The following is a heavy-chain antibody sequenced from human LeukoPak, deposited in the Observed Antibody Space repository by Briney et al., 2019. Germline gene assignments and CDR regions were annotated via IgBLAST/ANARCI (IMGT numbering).Heavy chain of an antibody. CDR1: GGTFSSYA. J-gene: IGHJ4*02. Sequence: SVKVSCKASGGTFSSYAISWARQAPGQGLEWMGGIIPIFGTANYAQKFQGRVTITTDESTSTAYMELSSLRSEDTAVYYCARELYCSGGSCYSYWGQGTLVTVSS. CDR2: IIPIFGTA. D-gene: IGHD2-15*01. CDR3: ARELYCSGGSCYSY. V-gene: IGHV1-69*05.